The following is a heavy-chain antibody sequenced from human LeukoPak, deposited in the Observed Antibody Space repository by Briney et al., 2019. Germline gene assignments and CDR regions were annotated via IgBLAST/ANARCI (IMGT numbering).Heavy chain of an antibody. Sequence: SVKVSRKASGGTFSSYAISWVRQAPGQGLEWMGGIIPIFGTANYAQKFQGRVTITADESTSTAYMELSSLRSEDTAVYYCARVGMAVAGTFDYWGQGTLVTVSS. CDR3: ARVGMAVAGTFDY. J-gene: IGHJ4*02. CDR2: IIPIFGTA. CDR1: GGTFSSYA. V-gene: IGHV1-69*13. D-gene: IGHD6-19*01.